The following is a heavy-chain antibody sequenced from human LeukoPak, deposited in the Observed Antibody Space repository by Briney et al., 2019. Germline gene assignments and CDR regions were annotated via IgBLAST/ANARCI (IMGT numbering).Heavy chain of an antibody. D-gene: IGHD2-2*01. CDR3: ARGVAGQYQPYNWFDP. CDR1: GYTFTSYY. J-gene: IGHJ5*02. V-gene: IGHV1-69*13. CDR2: IIPIFGTA. Sequence: SVKVSCKASGYTFTSYYMHWVRQAPGQGLEWMGGIIPIFGTANYAQKFQGRVTITADESTSTAYMELSSLRSEDTAVYYCARGVAGQYQPYNWFDPWGQGTLVTVSS.